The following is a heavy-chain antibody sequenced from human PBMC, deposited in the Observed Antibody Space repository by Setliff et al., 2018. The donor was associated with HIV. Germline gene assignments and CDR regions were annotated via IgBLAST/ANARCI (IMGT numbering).Heavy chain of an antibody. V-gene: IGHV4-4*07. Sequence: SETLSLTCTVSGVSIDKNFWSWVRRPPGKGLEWIGRVYMSGKTNYSPSLKSRVTMSADTSKNQVSLKLTSVTAADTAVYYCAKDAGVTGGLYRYYIDAWGNGTTVTVSS. CDR3: AKDAGVTGGLYRYYIDA. J-gene: IGHJ6*03. CDR2: VYMSGKT. CDR1: GVSIDKNF. D-gene: IGHD2-8*01.